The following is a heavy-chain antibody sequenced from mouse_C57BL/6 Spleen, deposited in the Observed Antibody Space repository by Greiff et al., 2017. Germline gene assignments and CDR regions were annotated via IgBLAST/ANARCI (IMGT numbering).Heavy chain of an antibody. D-gene: IGHD2-4*01. Sequence: EVQGVESGGGLVQPGGSMKLSCVASGFTFSNYWMNWVRQSPEKGLEWVAQIRLKSDNYATHYAESVKGRFTISRDDSKSSVYLQMNNLRAEDTGIDYCTDDYYFDVWGTGTTVTVSS. J-gene: IGHJ1*03. CDR2: IRLKSDNYAT. CDR3: TDDYYFDV. V-gene: IGHV6-3*01. CDR1: GFTFSNYW.